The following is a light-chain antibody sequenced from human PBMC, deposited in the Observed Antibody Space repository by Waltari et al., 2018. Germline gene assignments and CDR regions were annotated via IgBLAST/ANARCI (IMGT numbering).Light chain of an antibody. CDR3: QQYYTYPRT. J-gene: IGKJ1*01. Sequence: AIRMTQSPSSFSASKGDRVTITCRANPNIGSYLAWYQQKPGKAPKLLIYASSTLQSGVPSRFSGSGSGTDFTLTISCLQSEDCATYYCQQYYTYPRTFGQGTFVEV. V-gene: IGKV1-8*01. CDR1: PNIGSY. CDR2: ASS.